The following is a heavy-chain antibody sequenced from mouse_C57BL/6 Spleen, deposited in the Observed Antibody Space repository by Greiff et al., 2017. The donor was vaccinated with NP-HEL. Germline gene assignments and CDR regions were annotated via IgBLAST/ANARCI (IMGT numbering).Heavy chain of an antibody. CDR2: ISSGSSTI. CDR3: AREDGYPFAY. V-gene: IGHV5-17*01. D-gene: IGHD2-3*01. Sequence: EVMLVESGGGLVKPGGSLKLSCAASGFTFSDYGMHWVRQAPEKGLEWVAYISSGSSTIYYADTVKGRFTISRDNAKSTLFLQMTSLRSEDTAMYYCAREDGYPFAYWGQGTLVTVSA. CDR1: GFTFSDYG. J-gene: IGHJ3*01.